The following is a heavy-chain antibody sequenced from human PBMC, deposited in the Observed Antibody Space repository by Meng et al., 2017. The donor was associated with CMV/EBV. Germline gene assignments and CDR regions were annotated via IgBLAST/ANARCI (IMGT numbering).Heavy chain of an antibody. J-gene: IGHJ6*02. D-gene: IGHD3-10*01. Sequence: GESLKISCAASGFTFSSYAMHWVRQAPGKGLEWVVVISYDGSNKYYADSVKGRFTISRDNSKNTLYLQMNSLRAEDTAVYYCARNGPGLRAWGSGSYHNPRRYYGMDVWGQGTTVTVSS. CDR3: ARNGPGLRAWGSGSYHNPRRYYGMDV. CDR1: GFTFSSYA. CDR2: ISYDGSNK. V-gene: IGHV3-30-3*01.